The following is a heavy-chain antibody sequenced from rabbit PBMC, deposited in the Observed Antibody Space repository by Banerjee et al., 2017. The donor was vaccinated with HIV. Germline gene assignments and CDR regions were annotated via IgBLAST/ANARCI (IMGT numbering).Heavy chain of an antibody. D-gene: IGHD8-1*01. CDR3: ARDPDGSSPFDL. J-gene: IGHJ4*01. CDR1: GFSFSSGLP. V-gene: IGHV1S45*01. CDR2: IYAGSSGST. Sequence: QEQLEESGGGLVKPGASLTLTCKASGFSFSSGLPMCWVRQAPGKGLEWIACIYAGSSGSTSYASWAKGRFTISKTSSTTVTLQMTSLTAADTATYFCARDPDGSSPFDLWGQGTLVTVS.